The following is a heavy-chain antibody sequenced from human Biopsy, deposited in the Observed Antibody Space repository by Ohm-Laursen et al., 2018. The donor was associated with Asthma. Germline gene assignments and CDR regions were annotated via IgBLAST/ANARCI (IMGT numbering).Heavy chain of an antibody. CDR1: GFAFDSYA. D-gene: IGHD1/OR15-1a*01. CDR2: ISHDGRES. Sequence: SLRLSCTASGFAFDSYAMYWVRQSPGKGPEWVALISHDGRESGYVDSVRGRFTISRDNAKNSLFLQMNNLRAEDTAVYYCVRSGTKWELYDAFDIWGQGTMVTVSS. V-gene: IGHV3-30*04. J-gene: IGHJ3*02. CDR3: VRSGTKWELYDAFDI.